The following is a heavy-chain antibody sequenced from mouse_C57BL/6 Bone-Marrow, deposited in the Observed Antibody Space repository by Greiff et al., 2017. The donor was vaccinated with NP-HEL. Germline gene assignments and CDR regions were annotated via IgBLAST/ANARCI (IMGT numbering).Heavy chain of an antibody. V-gene: IGHV5-9-1*02. Sequence: EVQRVESGEGLVKPGGSLKLSCAASGFTFSSYAMSWVRQTPEKRLEWVAYISSGGDYIYYADTVKGRFTISRDNARNTLYLQMSSLKSEDTAMYYCTRGGTGFYAMDYWGQGTSVTVSS. D-gene: IGHD4-1*01. CDR3: TRGGTGFYAMDY. CDR1: GFTFSSYA. J-gene: IGHJ4*01. CDR2: ISSGGDYI.